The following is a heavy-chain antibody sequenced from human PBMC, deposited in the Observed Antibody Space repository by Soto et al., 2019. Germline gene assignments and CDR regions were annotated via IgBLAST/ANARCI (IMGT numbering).Heavy chain of an antibody. CDR3: ARAGGTTVTGLWHFDS. CDR1: GFTFSSYA. J-gene: IGHJ4*02. CDR2: ISGSGVTT. D-gene: IGHD4-17*01. Sequence: EVQLLESGGGLVQPGGSLRLSCAASGFTFSSYAMNWVRQAPGKGLEWVSGISGSGVTTYYADSVKGRFTISRDNSKNTLFLQMNSLRADDTAVYYCARAGGTTVTGLWHFDSWGQGTLVTVSS. V-gene: IGHV3-23*01.